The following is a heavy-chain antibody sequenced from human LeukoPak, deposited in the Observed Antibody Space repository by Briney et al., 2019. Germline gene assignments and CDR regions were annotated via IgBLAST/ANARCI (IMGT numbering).Heavy chain of an antibody. Sequence: SVKVSCKASGGTFSSYAISWVRQAPGQGLEWMGGIIPIFGTANYAQKFQGRVTITADESTSTAYMELSSLRSEDTAVYYCARGYYGSGSTYYYYYYMDVWGKGTTVTISS. D-gene: IGHD3-10*01. CDR3: ARGYYGSGSTYYYYYYMDV. CDR1: GGTFSSYA. V-gene: IGHV1-69*13. J-gene: IGHJ6*03. CDR2: IIPIFGTA.